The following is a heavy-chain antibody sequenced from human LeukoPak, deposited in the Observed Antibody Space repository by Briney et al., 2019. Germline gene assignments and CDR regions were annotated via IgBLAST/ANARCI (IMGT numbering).Heavy chain of an antibody. CDR1: GFTFSGSA. J-gene: IGHJ3*01. Sequence: PGGSLRLSCAASGFTFSGSAMHWVRQASAKGLAWVGRIRSKANNYATTYAASVKGRFTISRDDSKDTAYLQMNSLKTEDTAVYYCARLEGATAFDVWGQGTMVTVSS. CDR2: IRSKANNYAT. V-gene: IGHV3-73*01. D-gene: IGHD1-26*01. CDR3: ARLEGATAFDV.